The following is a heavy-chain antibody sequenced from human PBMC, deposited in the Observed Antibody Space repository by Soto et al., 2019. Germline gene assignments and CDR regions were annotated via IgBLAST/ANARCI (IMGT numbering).Heavy chain of an antibody. J-gene: IGHJ5*02. Sequence: TLSLTCTVSGGSISSGDYYWSWIRQPPGKGLEWIGYIYYSGSTYYNPSLKSRVTISVDTSKNQFSLKLSSVTAADTAVYYCARVPAANAWFDPWGQGTLVTVSS. D-gene: IGHD2-2*01. CDR2: IYYSGST. CDR3: ARVPAANAWFDP. V-gene: IGHV4-30-4*01. CDR1: GGSISSGDYY.